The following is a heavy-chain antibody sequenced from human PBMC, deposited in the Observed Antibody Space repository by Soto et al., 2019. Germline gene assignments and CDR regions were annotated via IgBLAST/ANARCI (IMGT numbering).Heavy chain of an antibody. CDR1: GGTFSSYA. CDR3: ARAEVVPAAIPSLLYYYYGMDV. Sequence: SVKVSCKASGGTFSSYAISWVRQAPGQGLEWMGGIIPIFGTANYAQKFQGRVTITADKSTSTAYMELSSLRSEDTAVYYCARAEVVPAAIPSLLYYYYGMDVWGQGTTVTVSS. CDR2: IIPIFGTA. V-gene: IGHV1-69*06. J-gene: IGHJ6*02. D-gene: IGHD2-2*02.